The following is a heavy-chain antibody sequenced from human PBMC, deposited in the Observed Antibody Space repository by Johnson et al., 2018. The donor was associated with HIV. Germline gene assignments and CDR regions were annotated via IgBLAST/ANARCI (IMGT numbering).Heavy chain of an antibody. CDR1: GFTFDDYA. V-gene: IGHV3-43D*03. J-gene: IGHJ3*02. Sequence: VQVVESGGVVVQSGGSLRLSCAASGFTFDDYAMHWVRQAPGKGLEWVSLISWDGGSTYYADSVKGRFTMSRDNSKNSLYLQMNSLGAEDTALYYDILTGYFVPMHADAFDIWGQGTMVTVSS. D-gene: IGHD3-9*01. CDR3: ILTGYFVPMHADAFDI. CDR2: ISWDGGST.